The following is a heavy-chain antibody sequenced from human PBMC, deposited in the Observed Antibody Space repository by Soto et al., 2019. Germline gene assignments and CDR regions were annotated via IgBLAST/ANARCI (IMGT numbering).Heavy chain of an antibody. CDR3: ARGRAHYYDSSGPEYFQH. Sequence: ASVKVSCKASGYTFTSYDINWVRQATGQGLEWMGWMNPNSGNTGYAQKFQGRVTMTRNTSISTAYMELSSLRSEDTAVYYCARGRAHYYDSSGPEYFQHWGQGTLVTVSS. CDR1: GYTFTSYD. D-gene: IGHD3-22*01. J-gene: IGHJ1*01. V-gene: IGHV1-8*01. CDR2: MNPNSGNT.